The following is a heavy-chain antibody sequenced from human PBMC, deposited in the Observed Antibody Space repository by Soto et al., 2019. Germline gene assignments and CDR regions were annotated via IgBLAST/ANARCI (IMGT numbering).Heavy chain of an antibody. J-gene: IGHJ6*02. D-gene: IGHD2-8*01. CDR3: ARGDSTDCSNGVCSFFYNHDMDV. CDR2: INPKSGGT. Sequence: ASVKVSCKASGYSFTDYHIHWVRQAPGQGLEWLGRINPKSGGTSTAQKLQGWVTMTTDTSISTASMELTRLTSDDTAIYYCARGDSTDCSNGVCSFFYNHDMDVGGQGTTVTVSS. V-gene: IGHV1-2*04. CDR1: GYSFTDYH.